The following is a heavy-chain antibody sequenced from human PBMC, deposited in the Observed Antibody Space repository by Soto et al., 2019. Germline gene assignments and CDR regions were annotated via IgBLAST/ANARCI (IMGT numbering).Heavy chain of an antibody. CDR3: AGLPLEDYSTSYYYYGMDV. D-gene: IGHD4-4*01. CDR2: IYYSGST. J-gene: IGHJ6*02. V-gene: IGHV4-30-4*01. CDR1: GGTLRSGDYY. Sequence: HSEPLSLTCTVYGGTLRSGDYYWSRIRQPPGKGLEWIGYIYYSGSTYYNPSLKSRVTISVDTSKNQFSLKLSSVTAADTAVYYCAGLPLEDYSTSYYYYGMDVWGQGTKVTVSS.